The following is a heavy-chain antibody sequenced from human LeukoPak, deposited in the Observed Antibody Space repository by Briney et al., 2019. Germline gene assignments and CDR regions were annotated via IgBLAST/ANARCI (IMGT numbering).Heavy chain of an antibody. D-gene: IGHD3-22*01. V-gene: IGHV3-11*04. CDR1: GFTFSDYY. CDR2: ISSSGSTI. CDR3: ARERVGRSGYYYFDY. Sequence: GGSLRLSCAASGFTFSDYYMSWIRQAPGKGLEWVSYISSSGSTIYYADSVKGRFTISRDNAKNSLYLQLNSLRAEDTAFYYCARERVGRSGYYYFDYWGQGALVTVSS. J-gene: IGHJ4*02.